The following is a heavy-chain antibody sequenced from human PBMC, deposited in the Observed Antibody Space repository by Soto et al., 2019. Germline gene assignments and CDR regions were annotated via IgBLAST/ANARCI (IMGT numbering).Heavy chain of an antibody. CDR1: GFTFSSYA. J-gene: IGHJ4*02. D-gene: IGHD3-22*01. CDR2: ISGSGGST. Sequence: GGSLRLSCAASGFTFSSYAMSWVRQAPGKGLEWVSAISGSGGSTYYADSVKGRFTISRDNSKNTLYLQMNSLRAEDTAVYYCAKVSSGYDSSGYYPHYWGQGTLVTVSS. CDR3: AKVSSGYDSSGYYPHY. V-gene: IGHV3-23*01.